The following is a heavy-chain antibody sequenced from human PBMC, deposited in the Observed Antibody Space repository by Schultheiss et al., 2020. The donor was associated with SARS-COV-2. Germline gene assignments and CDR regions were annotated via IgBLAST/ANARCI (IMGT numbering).Heavy chain of an antibody. V-gene: IGHV3-15*01. CDR2: IKSKTDGGTT. J-gene: IGHJ4*02. CDR3: TTVPVAAAGLPGNY. D-gene: IGHD6-13*01. CDR1: GFTFSSYA. Sequence: GGSLRLSCAASGFTFSSYAMSWVRQAPGKGLEWVGRIKSKTDGGTTDYAAPVKGRFTISRDDSKNTLYLQMNSLKTEDTAVYYCTTVPVAAAGLPGNYWGQGTLVTVPS.